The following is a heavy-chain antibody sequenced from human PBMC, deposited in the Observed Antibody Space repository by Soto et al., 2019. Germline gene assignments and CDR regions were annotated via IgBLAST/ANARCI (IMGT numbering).Heavy chain of an antibody. Sequence: SETLSLTCTVSGGSISSGDYYWSWIRQPPGKGLEWIGYIYYSGSTYYNPSLKSRVTISVDKSKNQFSLKLSSVTAADTAVYYCARLITIFRGGWFDPWGQGTLVTVSS. CDR2: IYYSGST. CDR3: ARLITIFRGGWFDP. V-gene: IGHV4-30-4*01. J-gene: IGHJ5*02. CDR1: GGSISSGDYY. D-gene: IGHD3-3*01.